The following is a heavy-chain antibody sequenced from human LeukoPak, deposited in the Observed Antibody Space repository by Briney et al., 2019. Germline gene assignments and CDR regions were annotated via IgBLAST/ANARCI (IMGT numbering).Heavy chain of an antibody. Sequence: PSETLSLTCAVYGGSFSCNQWSWIRQSPGKGLEWIRQIIHSGSTNYNPSLKSRVTISVDTSKNQVSLKVRSVTAADTAVYYCARIYEEGFWSGKWTFDIWGQGTMVTVSS. CDR3: ARIYEEGFWSGKWTFDI. CDR2: IIHSGST. D-gene: IGHD3-3*01. J-gene: IGHJ3*02. V-gene: IGHV4-34*12. CDR1: GGSFSCNQ.